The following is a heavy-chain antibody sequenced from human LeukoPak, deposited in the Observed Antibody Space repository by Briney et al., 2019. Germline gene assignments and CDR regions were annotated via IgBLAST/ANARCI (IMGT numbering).Heavy chain of an antibody. Sequence: SVKVSCKASGGTFSSYAISWVRQAPGQGLEWMGRIIPILNITNYAQKFQGRVTITADKSTRTDYMELSSLRSEDTAVYYCARDPRGVAAYYYYGMDVWGQGTTVTVSS. CDR1: GGTFSSYA. J-gene: IGHJ6*02. CDR3: ARDPRGVAAYYYYGMDV. CDR2: IIPILNIT. D-gene: IGHD6-13*01. V-gene: IGHV1-69*04.